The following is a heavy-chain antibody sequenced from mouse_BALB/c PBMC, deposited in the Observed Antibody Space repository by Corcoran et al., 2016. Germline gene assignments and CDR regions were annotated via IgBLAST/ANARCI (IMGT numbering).Heavy chain of an antibody. CDR3: ASTYDRYFDY. CDR1: GYTFTSSV. D-gene: IGHD2-3*01. V-gene: IGHV1S136*01. J-gene: IGHJ2*01. CDR2: INPYNDGT. Sequence: EVQLQQSGPELVKPGASVKMSCKASGYTFTSSVMHWVKQKPGQGLEWIGYINPYNDGTKYNEKFNGKATLTSDKSSSTAYMELSSLTSEDSAVYYCASTYDRYFDYGGQGTTLAVSS.